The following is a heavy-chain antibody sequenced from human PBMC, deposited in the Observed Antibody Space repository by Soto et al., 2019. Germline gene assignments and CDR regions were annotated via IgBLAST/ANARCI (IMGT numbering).Heavy chain of an antibody. CDR1: GRSISSGRYY. Sequence: PSETLSLTSTFSGRSISSGRYYWSWIRQHPGKGLEWIGYIYYSGSTYYNPSLKSRVTISVDTSKNQFSLKLSSVTAADTAVYYCAREPYGDYSADVWGQGTTVS. D-gene: IGHD4-17*01. CDR3: AREPYGDYSADV. J-gene: IGHJ6*02. V-gene: IGHV4-31*03. CDR2: IYYSGST.